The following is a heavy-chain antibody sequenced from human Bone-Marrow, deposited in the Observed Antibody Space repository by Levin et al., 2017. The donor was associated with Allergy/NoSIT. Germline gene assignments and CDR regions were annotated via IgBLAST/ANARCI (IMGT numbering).Heavy chain of an antibody. V-gene: IGHV3-43D*04. CDR3: VKDISEAAAGLNYFDS. CDR2: IIWAGGTT. J-gene: IGHJ4*02. D-gene: IGHD6-13*01. CDR1: GFRLDDYT. Sequence: GGSLRLSCAASGFRLDDYTMHWVRQAPGKGLEWVALIIWAGGTTYYADSVKGRFTISGDNSQNSLYLQMDSLRAEDTAFYYCVKDISEAAAGLNYFDSWGQGTLVTVSS.